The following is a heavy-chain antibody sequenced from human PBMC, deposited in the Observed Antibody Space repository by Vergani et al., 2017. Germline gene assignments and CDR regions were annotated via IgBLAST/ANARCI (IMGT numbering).Heavy chain of an antibody. CDR2: ISAYNGNT. V-gene: IGHV1-18*01. CDR3: ARVFGVDQPGDY. CDR1: GYTFTSYG. D-gene: IGHD3-3*01. J-gene: IGHJ4*02. Sequence: QVQLVESGGGVVQPGASVKVSCKASGYTFTSYGISWVRQAPGQGLEWMGWISAYNGNTNYAQKLQGRVTMTTDPSTGTTYMELRSLRSDDTAVYYCARVFGVDQPGDYWGQGTLVTVSS.